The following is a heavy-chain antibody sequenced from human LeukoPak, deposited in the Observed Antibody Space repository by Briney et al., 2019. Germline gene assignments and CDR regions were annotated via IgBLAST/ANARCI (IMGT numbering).Heavy chain of an antibody. CDR2: TRNKANSYTT. CDR3: AKDLDYSKRPNWFDP. Sequence: GGSLRLSCAASGFTFSDHYMDWVRQAPGKGLEWVGRTRNKANSYTTEYAASVKGRFTISRDDSKNSLYLQMNSLKTEDTAVYYCAKDLDYSKRPNWFDPWGQGTLVTVSS. J-gene: IGHJ5*02. V-gene: IGHV3-72*01. CDR1: GFTFSDHY. D-gene: IGHD4-11*01.